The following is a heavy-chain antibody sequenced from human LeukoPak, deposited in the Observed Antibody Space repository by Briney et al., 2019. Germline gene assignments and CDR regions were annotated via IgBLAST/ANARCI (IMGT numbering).Heavy chain of an antibody. CDR2: ISVSGDST. J-gene: IGHJ4*02. CDR1: GFTFNNYA. Sequence: GGSLRLSCATSGFTFNNYAMNWVRQAPGKGLEWVSAISVSGDSTYYADSVKGRFTISRDNFRNTLYLQMNSLRAYDTAVYYCAKDGLTTGGGYSGSGFDYWGQGALVTVSS. CDR3: AKDGLTTGGGYSGSGFDY. V-gene: IGHV3-23*01. D-gene: IGHD2-8*02.